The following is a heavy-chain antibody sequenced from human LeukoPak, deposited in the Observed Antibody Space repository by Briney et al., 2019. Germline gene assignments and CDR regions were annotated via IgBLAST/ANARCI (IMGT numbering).Heavy chain of an antibody. CDR2: ISSSSTI. CDR1: GFTFSSYS. J-gene: IGHJ3*02. Sequence: GGSLRLSCAASGFTFSSYSMNWVRQAPGKGLEWVSYISSSSTIYYADSVKGRFTISRDNSKNTLYLQMNSLRAEDTAVYYCAKDTGAFDIWGQGTMVTVSS. V-gene: IGHV3-48*01. CDR3: AKDTGAFDI. D-gene: IGHD3-10*01.